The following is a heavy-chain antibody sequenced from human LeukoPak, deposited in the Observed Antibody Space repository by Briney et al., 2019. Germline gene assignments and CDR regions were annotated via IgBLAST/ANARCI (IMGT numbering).Heavy chain of an antibody. CDR3: GRGPRKRQRPPYY. CDR2: INHSGST. CDR1: GGSFSGYY. Sequence: PSETLSLTCAVYGGSFSGYYWSWIRQPPGKGLEWIGEINHSGSTNYNPSLKSRVTISVDTSKNQFSLKLSSVTAADTAVYYCGRGPRKRQRPPYYWGQGTLGTGSS. J-gene: IGHJ4*02. V-gene: IGHV4-34*01.